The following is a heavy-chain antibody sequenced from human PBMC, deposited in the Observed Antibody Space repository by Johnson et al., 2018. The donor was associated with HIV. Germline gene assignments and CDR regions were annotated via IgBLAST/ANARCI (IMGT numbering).Heavy chain of an antibody. CDR1: GFTFSSYG. Sequence: VQLVESGGGVVQPGRSLRLSCAASGFTFSSYGMHWVRQAPGKGLEWVAVISYDGSNKYYADSVKGRFTISRDNSKNTLYLQMNSLRAEDTAVYFCARNRITMVQMTSHDVFDIWGQGTMVTVSS. D-gene: IGHD3-10*01. V-gene: IGHV3-30*03. J-gene: IGHJ3*02. CDR3: ARNRITMVQMTSHDVFDI. CDR2: ISYDGSNK.